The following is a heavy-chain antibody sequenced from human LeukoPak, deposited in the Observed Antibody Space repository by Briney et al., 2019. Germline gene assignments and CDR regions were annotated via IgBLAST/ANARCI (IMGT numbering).Heavy chain of an antibody. CDR2: IVVGSGKT. V-gene: IGHV1-58*02. Sequence: GTSVKVSCKASGFTFGNSAMQWVRQVRGQRLEWIGWIVVGSGKTNYAQKFQERVTITRDMSTNTAYMELSSLRSEDTAVYYCAADDLILGYWGQGTLVTVSS. CDR3: AADDLILGY. CDR1: GFTFGNSA. D-gene: IGHD3/OR15-3a*01. J-gene: IGHJ4*02.